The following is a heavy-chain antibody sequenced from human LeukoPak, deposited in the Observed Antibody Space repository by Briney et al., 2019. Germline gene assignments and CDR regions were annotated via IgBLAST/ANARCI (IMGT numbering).Heavy chain of an antibody. CDR1: GYTFTSYD. Sequence: ASVKVSCKASGYTFTSYDINWVRQATGQGLEWMGWMNPNSGNTGYAQKFQGRVTITTDESTSTAYMELSSLRSEDTAVYYCATSYCSGGSCYCGVGGYWGQGTLVTVSS. D-gene: IGHD2-15*01. CDR2: MNPNSGNT. V-gene: IGHV1-8*03. CDR3: ATSYCSGGSCYCGVGGY. J-gene: IGHJ4*02.